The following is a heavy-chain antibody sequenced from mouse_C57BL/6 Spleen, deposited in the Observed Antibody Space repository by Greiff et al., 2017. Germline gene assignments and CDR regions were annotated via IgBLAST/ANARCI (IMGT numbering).Heavy chain of an antibody. J-gene: IGHJ2*01. CDR2: IHPNSGST. Sequence: VQLQQSGAELVKPGASVKLSCKASGYTFTSYWMHWVKQRPGQGLEWIGMIHPNSGSTNYNEKFKSKATLTVDKSSSTAYMQLSSLTSEDSAVYYCARRTGYYFDYWGQGTTLTVSS. V-gene: IGHV1-64*01. CDR1: GYTFTSYW. CDR3: ARRTGYYFDY.